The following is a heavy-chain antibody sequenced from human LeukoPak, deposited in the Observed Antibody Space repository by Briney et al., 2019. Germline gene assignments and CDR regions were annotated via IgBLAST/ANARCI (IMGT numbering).Heavy chain of an antibody. CDR2: INHSGST. CDR3: AGFDSGYYYFDY. D-gene: IGHD5-12*01. CDR1: GGSFSGYY. Sequence: SETLSLTCAVYGGSFSGYYWSWIRQPPGKGLEWIGEINHSGSTNYNPSLKSRVTISVDTSKNQFSLKLSSVTAADTAVYYCAGFDSGYYYFDYWGQGTLVTVSS. J-gene: IGHJ4*02. V-gene: IGHV4-34*01.